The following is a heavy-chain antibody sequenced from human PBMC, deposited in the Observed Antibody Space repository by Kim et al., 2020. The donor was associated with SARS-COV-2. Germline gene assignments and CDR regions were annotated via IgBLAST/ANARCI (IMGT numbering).Heavy chain of an antibody. Sequence: GGSLRLSCAASGFIFSTYAMSWVRQAPGKGLEWVSGISGSGATTYYADSVKGRFTISKDNSKNTLYLQMNSLRAEDTAVYYCTKISTTILWWSDVWGQGTAVTVSS. CDR1: GFIFSTYA. J-gene: IGHJ6*02. D-gene: IGHD2-21*01. V-gene: IGHV3-23*01. CDR2: ISGSGATT. CDR3: TKISTTILWWSDV.